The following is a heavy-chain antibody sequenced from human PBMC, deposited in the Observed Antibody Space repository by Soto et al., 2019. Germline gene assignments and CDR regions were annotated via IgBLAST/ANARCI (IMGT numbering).Heavy chain of an antibody. Sequence: SVKVSCKASGFTFSTSTVQWVRQTRGHRLEWIGWIVVGNGNTNFAQNLRQRVAFSRDMSTSTVFMELGSLRSDDTAMYYCATSSAGYTFGFDSWGQGSLVTVSS. J-gene: IGHJ4*01. CDR1: GFTFSTST. CDR2: IVVGNGNT. V-gene: IGHV1-58*01. CDR3: ATSSAGYTFGFDS. D-gene: IGHD5-12*01.